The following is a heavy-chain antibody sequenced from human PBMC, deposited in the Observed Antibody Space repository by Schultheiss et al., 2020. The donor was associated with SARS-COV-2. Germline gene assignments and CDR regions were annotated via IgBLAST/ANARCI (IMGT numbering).Heavy chain of an antibody. CDR1: GFTFDDYA. V-gene: IGHV3-9*01. D-gene: IGHD3-3*01. CDR2: ISWNSRTR. CDR3: ARDATYYDFWSGYYNWFDP. J-gene: IGHJ5*02. Sequence: GGSLRLSCAASGFTFDDYAMHWVRQPPGKGLEWVSSISWNSRTRGYADSVKGRFTISRENAKNTLYLQMNSLRAEDTALYHCARDATYYDFWSGYYNWFDPWGQGTLVTVSS.